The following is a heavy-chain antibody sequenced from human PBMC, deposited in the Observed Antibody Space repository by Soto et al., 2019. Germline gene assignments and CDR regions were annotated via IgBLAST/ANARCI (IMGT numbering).Heavy chain of an antibody. V-gene: IGHV3-66*01. CDR3: ARDRVNLFRGVITPFDD. CDR2: IYSGGAT. Sequence: EVQLVESGGSLVQPGGSLRLSCAASGFTVSNTHMIWVRQAPGKGLEWVSVIYSGGATYYADSVKGRFTISRDNSKNTLFLQMNRLRAEDTAVDYCARDRVNLFRGVITPFDDWGQGTLVTVSS. CDR1: GFTVSNTH. J-gene: IGHJ4*02. D-gene: IGHD3-10*01.